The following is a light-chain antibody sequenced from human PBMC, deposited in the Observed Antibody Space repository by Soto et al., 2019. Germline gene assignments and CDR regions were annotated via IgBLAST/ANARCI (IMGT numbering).Light chain of an antibody. V-gene: IGLV2-14*01. J-gene: IGLJ1*01. CDR3: ASYTSSSSYV. CDR2: DVS. CDR1: SSDFGGYNY. Sequence: QSALTQPASVSVSPGQSITISCTGTSSDFGGYNYVSWYQQHPGKAPKLMIYDVSKRPSGVSNRFSGSKSGNTASLTISGLQAEDEADYYCASYTSSSSYVFGTGTKVTVL.